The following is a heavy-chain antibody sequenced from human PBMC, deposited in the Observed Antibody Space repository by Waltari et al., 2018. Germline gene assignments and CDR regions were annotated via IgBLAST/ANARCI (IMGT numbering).Heavy chain of an antibody. V-gene: IGHV1-2*06. Sequence: QVQLVQSGSEVKKPGASVKVSCKASGYTFTGYYMPWVRQSPGQGLEWMGRINPNRGGTKYAKKFQGRVTRTRDTSIRTAYRELSRLRLDDTAVYYCARDHLVGAIMEGGGYAFDIWGQGTMVTVSS. CDR3: ARDHLVGAIMEGGGYAFDI. J-gene: IGHJ3*02. CDR1: GYTFTGYY. CDR2: INPNRGGT. D-gene: IGHD1-26*01.